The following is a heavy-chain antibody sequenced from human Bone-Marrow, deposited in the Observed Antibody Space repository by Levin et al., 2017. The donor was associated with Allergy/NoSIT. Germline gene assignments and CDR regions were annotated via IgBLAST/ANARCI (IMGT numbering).Heavy chain of an antibody. CDR1: GGTFSSYA. CDR2: IIPIFGTA. V-gene: IGHV1-69*13. CDR3: ARDRGRCSSTSCYTYFDY. D-gene: IGHD2-2*02. Sequence: AASVKVSCKASGGTFSSYAISWVRQAPGQGLEWMGGIIPIFGTANYAQKFQGRVTITADESTSTAYMELSSLRSEDTAVYYCARDRGRCSSTSCYTYFDYWGQGTLVTVSS. J-gene: IGHJ4*02.